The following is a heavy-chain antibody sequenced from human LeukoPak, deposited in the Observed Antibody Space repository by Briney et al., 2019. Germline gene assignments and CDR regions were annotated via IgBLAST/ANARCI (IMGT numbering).Heavy chain of an antibody. Sequence: GGSLRLSCAASGFTFSSYSMNWVRRAPGKGLVWVSRVNGDGNSIDYADSVKGRFTISRDNAKNTLYLQMNSLRVEDTAVYYCVRESTSILLSGYDYWGQGTLVTVSS. J-gene: IGHJ4*02. V-gene: IGHV3-74*01. CDR3: VRESTSILLSGYDY. D-gene: IGHD3-10*01. CDR2: VNGDGNSI. CDR1: GFTFSSYS.